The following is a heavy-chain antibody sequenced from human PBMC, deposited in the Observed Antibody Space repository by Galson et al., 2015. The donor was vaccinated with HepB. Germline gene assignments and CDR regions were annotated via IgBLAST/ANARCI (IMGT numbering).Heavy chain of an antibody. CDR3: ARNKSEVWSGYSGYYFDY. V-gene: IGHV1-3*01. J-gene: IGHJ4*02. Sequence: SVKVSCKASGYTFTSYAMHWVRQAPGQRLEWMGWINAGNGNTKYSQKFQGRVTITRDTSASTAYMELSSLRSEDTAVYYCARNKSEVWSGYSGYYFDYWGQGTLVTVSS. D-gene: IGHD3-3*01. CDR1: GYTFTSYA. CDR2: INAGNGNT.